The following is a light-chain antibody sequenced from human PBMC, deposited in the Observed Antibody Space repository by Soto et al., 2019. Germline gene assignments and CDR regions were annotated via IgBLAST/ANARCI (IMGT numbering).Light chain of an antibody. CDR2: STS. J-gene: IGKJ2*01. CDR1: QSVNSKY. V-gene: IGKV3-20*01. Sequence: ETVLTQSPGTLSLSPGERATLSCRASQSVNSKYLAWYRQKRGQAPRLLIYSTSSRATGVPDRFSGSGSGTDFTLTISRLEPEDFAVYYCQQFGGSPPYTFGQGTNLDIE. CDR3: QQFGGSPPYT.